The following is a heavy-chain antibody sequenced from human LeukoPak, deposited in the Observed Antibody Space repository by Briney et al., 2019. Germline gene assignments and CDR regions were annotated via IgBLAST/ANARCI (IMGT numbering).Heavy chain of an antibody. CDR3: ARSEDIVVVPAAPTYFDY. Sequence: GGSLRLSCAASGFTFSSYSMNWVRQAPGKGLARVSSISSSSSYIYYADSVKGRFTISRDNAKNSLYLQMNSLRAEDTAVYYCARSEDIVVVPAAPTYFDYWGQGTLVTVSS. CDR2: ISSSSSYI. D-gene: IGHD2-2*01. V-gene: IGHV3-21*01. J-gene: IGHJ4*02. CDR1: GFTFSSYS.